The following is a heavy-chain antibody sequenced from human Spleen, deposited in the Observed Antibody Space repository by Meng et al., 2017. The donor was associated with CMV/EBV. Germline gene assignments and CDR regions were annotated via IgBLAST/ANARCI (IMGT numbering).Heavy chain of an antibody. D-gene: IGHD4-17*01. J-gene: IGHJ4*02. CDR2: VNPSGGST. Sequence: ASVKVSCKASGYTFSDYYMHWVRQAPGQGLEWLGIVNPSGGSTSYAQKFQGRVTITRDTSTSTVYMQLSSLRSEDTAVYYCARAQLTTVTSSFDYWGQGTLVTVSS. CDR1: GYTFSDYY. V-gene: IGHV1-46*01. CDR3: ARAQLTTVTSSFDY.